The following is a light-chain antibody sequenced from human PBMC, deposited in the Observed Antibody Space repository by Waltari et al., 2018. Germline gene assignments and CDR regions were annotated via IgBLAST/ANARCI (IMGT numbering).Light chain of an antibody. J-gene: IGKJ1*01. CDR2: AAS. Sequence: DIQMTQSPSSLSASVGDSVTIACRASQRISSYFNWYQQKPGQAPKLLIYAASSLESGVPSMFSGSGFGTDVTLTINSLQPEDFAVYYCQQTYSNFRTFGQGTKLDVK. CDR1: QRISSY. CDR3: QQTYSNFRT. V-gene: IGKV1-39*01.